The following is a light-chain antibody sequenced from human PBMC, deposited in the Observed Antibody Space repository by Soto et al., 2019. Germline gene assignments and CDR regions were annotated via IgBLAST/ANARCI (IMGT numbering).Light chain of an antibody. J-gene: IGLJ7*01. CDR2: EGF. CDR3: CSYAGSSTFV. Sequence: QSALTQPASVSGSPGQSITISCAGSSSDVGSYNLVSWYQQHPGNAPKLIIYEGFKRPSGVSNRFSASKSGSTASLTISGLQAEDEADYYCCSYAGSSTFVFGTGTQLTVL. V-gene: IGLV2-23*03. CDR1: SSDVGSYNL.